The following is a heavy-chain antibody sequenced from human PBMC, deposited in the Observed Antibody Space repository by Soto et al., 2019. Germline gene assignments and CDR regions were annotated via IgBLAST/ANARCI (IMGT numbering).Heavy chain of an antibody. D-gene: IGHD6-19*01. Sequence: GGSLRLSGAASGFTFRTYNMNWVRQAPGKGLEWVSSIGAVGGDIFYADSVKGRFTISRDNTKDLLFLQMSSLRAEDTAVYFCARHYSVADNWYFDLWGRGTLVTLSS. CDR3: ARHYSVADNWYFDL. CDR1: GFTFRTYN. J-gene: IGHJ2*01. CDR2: IGAVGGDI. V-gene: IGHV3-21*01.